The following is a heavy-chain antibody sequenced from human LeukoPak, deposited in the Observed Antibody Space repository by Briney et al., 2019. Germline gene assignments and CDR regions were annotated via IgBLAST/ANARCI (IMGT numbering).Heavy chain of an antibody. CDR3: ARVGDYGDYYYYMDV. D-gene: IGHD4-17*01. Sequence: PGGTLRLSCTASGFTFSNYGMSWVHQAPGKGLEWISAISGSGGTTYYADSVKGQFTISRDNSNNTLYLQLNSLRAEDTAVYYCARVGDYGDYYYYMDVWGKGTTVTVSS. J-gene: IGHJ6*03. CDR1: GFTFSNYG. V-gene: IGHV3-23*01. CDR2: ISGSGGTT.